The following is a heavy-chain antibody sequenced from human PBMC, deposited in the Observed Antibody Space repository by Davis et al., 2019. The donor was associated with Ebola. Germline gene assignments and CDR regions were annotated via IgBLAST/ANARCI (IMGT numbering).Heavy chain of an antibody. J-gene: IGHJ4*02. CDR3: AKAPVRFLEWFTTDY. CDR2: ISGSGGST. Sequence: GGSLRLSCAASEFTFSGYAMSWVRQAPGKGLEWVSAISGSGGSTYYAGSVKGRFTISRDNSRNTLYRQMNSLRAEDTAVYYCAKAPVRFLEWFTTDYWGKGTLVTVSS. CDR1: EFTFSGYA. V-gene: IGHV3-23*01. D-gene: IGHD3-3*01.